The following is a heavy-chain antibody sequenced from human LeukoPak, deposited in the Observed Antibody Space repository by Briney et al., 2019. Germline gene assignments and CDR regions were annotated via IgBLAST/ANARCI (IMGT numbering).Heavy chain of an antibody. CDR3: ARAIQFGGYFDY. CDR1: GFTFSSYA. D-gene: IGHD2-15*01. Sequence: GGSLRLSCAASGFTFSSYAMSWVRQAPRKGLEWVSGISGSGGSTYYADSVKGRFTISRDNSKNTLYLQMNSLTAEDTAVYYCARAIQFGGYFDYWGQGTLVTVSS. V-gene: IGHV3-23*01. J-gene: IGHJ4*02. CDR2: ISGSGGST.